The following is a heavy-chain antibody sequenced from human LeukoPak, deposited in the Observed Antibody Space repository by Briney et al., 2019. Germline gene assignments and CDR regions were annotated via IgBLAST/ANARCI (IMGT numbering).Heavy chain of an antibody. CDR1: GYTFTSYG. J-gene: IGHJ4*02. CDR2: MTPNSGNT. Sequence: GASVKVSCKASGYTFTSYGISWVRQAPGQGLEWMGWMTPNSGNTGYAQKFQVRVTITRNTSISTAYMELSSLRSEDTAVYYCARVCSWGSYHLDYWGQGTLVTVSS. V-gene: IGHV1-8*03. CDR3: ARVCSWGSYHLDY. D-gene: IGHD3-16*02.